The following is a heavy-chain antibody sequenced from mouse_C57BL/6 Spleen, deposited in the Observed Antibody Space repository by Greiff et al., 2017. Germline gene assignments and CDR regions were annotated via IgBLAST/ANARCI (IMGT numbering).Heavy chain of an antibody. J-gene: IGHJ1*03. D-gene: IGHD6-1*01. CDR2: INYDGSST. Sequence: EVKLVESEGGLVQPGSSMKLSCTASGFTFSDYYMAWVRQVPEKGLEWVANINYDGSSTYYLDSLKSRFIISRDNAKNILYLQMSSLKSEDTATYYCARDPTLHWYFDVWGTGTTVTVSS. V-gene: IGHV5-16*01. CDR1: GFTFSDYY. CDR3: ARDPTLHWYFDV.